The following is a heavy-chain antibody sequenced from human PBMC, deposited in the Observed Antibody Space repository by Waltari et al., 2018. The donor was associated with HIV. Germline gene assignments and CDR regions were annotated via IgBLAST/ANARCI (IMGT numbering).Heavy chain of an antibody. CDR2: IYYSGST. V-gene: IGHV4-59*01. CDR3: AREKGVYCSGGSCQGWFDP. Sequence: QVQLQESGPGLVKPSETLSLTCPVSGGSISSYYWSWIRQPQGKGLEWIGYIYYSGSTNYNPSLKSRVTISVDTSKNQFSLKLSSVTAADTAVYYCAREKGVYCSGGSCQGWFDPWGQGTLVTVSS. J-gene: IGHJ5*02. D-gene: IGHD2-15*01. CDR1: GGSISSYY.